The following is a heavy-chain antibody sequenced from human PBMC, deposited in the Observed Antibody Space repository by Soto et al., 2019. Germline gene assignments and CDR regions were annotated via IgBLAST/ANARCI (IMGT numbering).Heavy chain of an antibody. Sequence: LNLYRKTFGYTFTGDHRHRLSNMPGKGLEWMGIIYPGDSDTRYSPSFQGQVTISADKSISTAYLQWSSLKASDTAMYYCARGTSHYYYMDVCGKGTTVSVSS. CDR2: IYPGDSDT. J-gene: IGHJ6*03. CDR1: GYTFTGDH. CDR3: ARGTSHYYYMDV. V-gene: IGHV5-51*01.